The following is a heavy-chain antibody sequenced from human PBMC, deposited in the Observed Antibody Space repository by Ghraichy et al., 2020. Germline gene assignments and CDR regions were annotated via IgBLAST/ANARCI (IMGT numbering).Heavy chain of an antibody. Sequence: GGSLRLSCGASGFIFSSYSMSWVRQAPGKGLEWVSAISRDADTTYYADSVKGRFTVSRDDSRNTLYLQMNSLRAEDTAVYYCARDSMVRGVIIPYWGQGTLVTVSS. D-gene: IGHD3-10*01. CDR1: GFIFSSYS. V-gene: IGHV3-23*01. J-gene: IGHJ4*02. CDR2: ISRDADTT. CDR3: ARDSMVRGVIIPY.